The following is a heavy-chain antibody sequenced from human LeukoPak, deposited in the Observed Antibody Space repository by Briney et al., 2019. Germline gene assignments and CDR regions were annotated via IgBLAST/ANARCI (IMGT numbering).Heavy chain of an antibody. CDR2: IYYSGST. CDR3: ARSIVGATVDV. V-gene: IGHV4-61*01. Sequence: SETLSLTCTVSGGSISSGSYYWSWIRQPPGKGLEWIGYIYYSGSTNYNPSLKSRVTISVDTSKNQFSLKLSSVTAADTALYYCARSIVGATVDVWGKGTTVTVSS. D-gene: IGHD1-26*01. CDR1: GGSISSGSYY. J-gene: IGHJ6*04.